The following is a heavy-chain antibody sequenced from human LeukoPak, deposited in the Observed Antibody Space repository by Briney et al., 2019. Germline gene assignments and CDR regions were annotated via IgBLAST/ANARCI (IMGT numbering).Heavy chain of an antibody. J-gene: IGHJ4*02. V-gene: IGHV3-23*01. D-gene: IGHD2-21*02. CDR1: GFTFSTHG. CDR2: ISGSGRTT. CDR3: AKDVGLVTARFYSFDY. Sequence: GGSLRLSCAGSGFTFSTHGMSRVRQAPGKGLEWVPSISGSGRTTYYADSVKGRFTISRDNSKKTLLLQMNRLRAEDTALYYCAKDVGLVTARFYSFDYWGQGTLVTVSS.